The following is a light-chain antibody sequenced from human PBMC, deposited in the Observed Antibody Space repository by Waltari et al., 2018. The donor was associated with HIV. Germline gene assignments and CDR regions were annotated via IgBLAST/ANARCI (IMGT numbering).Light chain of an antibody. Sequence: YVLTQAPSESVAPGQTARISCGGDKIGRSSVHWYQQKPGQAPALVIYHDSERPSGIPERFSGSNSGNTATLTISGVEAGDEAHYYCQVWDSPSEQILFGGGTRLTVL. V-gene: IGLV3-21*04. CDR3: QVWDSPSEQIL. CDR1: KIGRSS. CDR2: HDS. J-gene: IGLJ2*01.